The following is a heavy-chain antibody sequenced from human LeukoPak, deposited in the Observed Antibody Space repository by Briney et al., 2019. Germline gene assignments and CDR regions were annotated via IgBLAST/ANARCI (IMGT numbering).Heavy chain of an antibody. V-gene: IGHV1-69*04. CDR1: GGTFSRNA. Sequence: SVKVSRMASGGTFSRNAISWVRQAPGQGLEWMGRIIPMVGIATYAQKFQGRVTITEDRSTNTAYMELSSLRSEDTAVYYCARIQAVGVPVAIDAYYSYGMDVWGQGTTVTVSS. D-gene: IGHD2-2*02. CDR3: ARIQAVGVPVAIDAYYSYGMDV. J-gene: IGHJ6*02. CDR2: IIPMVGIA.